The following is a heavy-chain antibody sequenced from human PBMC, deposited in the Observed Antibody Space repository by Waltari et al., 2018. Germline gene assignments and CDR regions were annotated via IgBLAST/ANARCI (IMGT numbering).Heavy chain of an antibody. Sequence: QLQLQESGPGLVKPSETLSLTCTVSGGSISNSSYYWGWIRQPPGKGLEWIGSIYYSGSTYYNPSLKSRVTISVDTSKNQFSLKLSSVTAADTAVYYCARDRVGADGRVSFDYWGQGTLVTVSS. CDR1: GGSISNSSYY. D-gene: IGHD1-26*01. V-gene: IGHV4-39*07. CDR3: ARDRVGADGRVSFDY. J-gene: IGHJ4*02. CDR2: IYYSGST.